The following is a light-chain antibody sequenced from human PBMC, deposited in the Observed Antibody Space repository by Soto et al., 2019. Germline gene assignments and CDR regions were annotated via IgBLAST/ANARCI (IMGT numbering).Light chain of an antibody. CDR1: QSVSSSY. CDR3: QQYGSPPWT. J-gene: IGKJ1*01. CDR2: GAS. V-gene: IGKV3-20*01. Sequence: EFVLTQSPGTLSLSTGERATLSCRASQSVSSSYLAWYQQKPGQAPRLLIYGASSRATGIPDRFSGSGSGTDFTLTISRLEPEDFAVYYCQQYGSPPWTFGQGTKVDIK.